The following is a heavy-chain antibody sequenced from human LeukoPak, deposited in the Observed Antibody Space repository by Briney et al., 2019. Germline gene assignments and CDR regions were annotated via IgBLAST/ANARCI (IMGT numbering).Heavy chain of an antibody. CDR2: IIPIFGTA. J-gene: IGHJ4*02. V-gene: IGHV1-69*13. D-gene: IGHD1-26*01. CDR1: GGTFISYA. Sequence: ASVKVSCKASGGTFISYAISWVRQAPGQGLEWMGGIIPIFGTANYAQKFQGRVTITADESTSTAYMELSSLRSEDTAVYYCARDGPASGSYLDYWGQGTLVTVSS. CDR3: ARDGPASGSYLDY.